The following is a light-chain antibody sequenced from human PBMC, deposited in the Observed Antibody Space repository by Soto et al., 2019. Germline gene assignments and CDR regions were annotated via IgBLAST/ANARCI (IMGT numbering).Light chain of an antibody. CDR1: SSDVGSYNL. J-gene: IGLJ2*01. CDR2: EGS. V-gene: IGLV2-23*01. Sequence: QSALTQPASVSGSPGQSITISCTGTSSDVGSYNLVSWYQQHPGKAPKLMIYEGSKRASGVSNRFSGSKSGNTASVTISWLQAEDDADYYCCSYAGSVVFGGGTQLTVL. CDR3: CSYAGSVV.